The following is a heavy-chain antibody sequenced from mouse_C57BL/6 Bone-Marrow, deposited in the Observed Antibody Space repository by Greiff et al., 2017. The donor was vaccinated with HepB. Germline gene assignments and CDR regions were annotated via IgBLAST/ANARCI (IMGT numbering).Heavy chain of an antibody. D-gene: IGHD1-1*01. V-gene: IGHV1-77*01. Sequence: VQLQQSGAELVKPGASVKISCKASGYHFTDYYINWVKQRPGQGLEWIGKIGPGSGSTYYNEKFKCKATLTADKSSSTAYMQLSSLTSEDSAVYFCAREVNFDGSSYWYFDVWGTGTTVTVSS. CDR3: AREVNFDGSSYWYFDV. CDR1: GYHFTDYY. J-gene: IGHJ1*03. CDR2: IGPGSGST.